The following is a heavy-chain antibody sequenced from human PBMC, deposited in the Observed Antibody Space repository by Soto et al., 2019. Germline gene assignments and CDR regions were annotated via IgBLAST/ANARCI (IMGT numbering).Heavy chain of an antibody. J-gene: IGHJ4*02. CDR2: INHSGST. Sequence: QVQLQQWGAGLLKPSETLSLTCAVYGGSFSGYYWSWIRQPPGKGLECIGEINHSGSTNYNPSLKSRVTITVDTSKSQFSLKLSSVTAADTAVYYCARGTVFFYHLLSLDYWGQGTLVTVSS. CDR3: ARGTVFFYHLLSLDY. D-gene: IGHD2-2*01. V-gene: IGHV4-34*01. CDR1: GGSFSGYY.